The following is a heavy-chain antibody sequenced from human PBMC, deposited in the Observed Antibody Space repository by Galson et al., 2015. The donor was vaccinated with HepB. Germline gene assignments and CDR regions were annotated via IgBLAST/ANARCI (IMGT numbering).Heavy chain of an antibody. CDR2: ISSSSSYI. CDR3: ARGNYYDSSGYDKGYFDY. V-gene: IGHV3-21*01. J-gene: IGHJ4*02. CDR1: GFTFSSYS. D-gene: IGHD3-22*01. Sequence: SLRLSCAASGFTFSSYSMNWVRQAPGKGLEWVSSISSSSSYIYYAESVKGRFTISRDNSKNTLYLQMNSLRAEDTAVYYCARGNYYDSSGYDKGYFDYWGQGTLVTVSS.